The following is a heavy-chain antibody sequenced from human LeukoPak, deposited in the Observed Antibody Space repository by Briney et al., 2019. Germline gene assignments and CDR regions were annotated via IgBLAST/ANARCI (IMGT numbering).Heavy chain of an antibody. Sequence: GRSLRLSCAASGFTFGSDGMHWVRQAPGKGLEWVAVIWYDGSHQHYTDSVKGRFTVSRDNSKNTLFLQMDSLRAEDTAVYYCASEKFHTGSHTTPDYWGQGTLVTVSS. V-gene: IGHV3-33*01. CDR1: GFTFGSDG. CDR3: ASEKFHTGSHTTPDY. CDR2: IWYDGSHQ. J-gene: IGHJ4*02. D-gene: IGHD1-26*01.